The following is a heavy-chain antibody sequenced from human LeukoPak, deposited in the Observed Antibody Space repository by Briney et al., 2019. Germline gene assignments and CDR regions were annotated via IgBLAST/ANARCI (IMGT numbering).Heavy chain of an antibody. CDR3: AXYYXRXGLXFGXVXXFXP. Sequence: CAVYGGSFSGYYWSWIRQPPGKGLEWIGEINHSGSTNYNPSLKSRVTISVDTSKNQFSLKLSSVTAADTAVDYGAXYYXRXGLXFGXVXXFXPWGQGTLVTVSS. CDR2: INHSGST. J-gene: IGHJ5*02. CDR1: GGSFSGYY. D-gene: IGHD3-10*01. V-gene: IGHV4-34*01.